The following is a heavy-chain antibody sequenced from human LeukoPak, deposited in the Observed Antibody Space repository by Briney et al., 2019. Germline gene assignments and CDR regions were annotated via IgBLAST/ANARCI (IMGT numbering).Heavy chain of an antibody. CDR1: GFTFSSYS. V-gene: IGHV3-48*02. J-gene: IGHJ4*02. D-gene: IGHD6-6*01. CDR2: ISSSSSTT. CDR3: ARDYRSSSGTGFDY. Sequence: PGGSLRLSCVASGFTFSSYSMNWVRQAPGKGLEWVSFISSSSSTTYYAESVKGRFTISRDNAKNSLYLQMNSLGDEDTAVYYCARDYRSSSGTGFDYWSQGTLVTVSS.